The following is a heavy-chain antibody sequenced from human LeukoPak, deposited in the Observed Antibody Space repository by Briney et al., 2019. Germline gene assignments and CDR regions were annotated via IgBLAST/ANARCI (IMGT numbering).Heavy chain of an antibody. CDR1: GLTFSDYS. V-gene: IGHV3-23*01. D-gene: IGHD6-13*01. CDR2: ISAGGGST. J-gene: IGHJ4*02. CDR3: AKDAAGPEY. Sequence: GGSLRLSCAASGLTFSDYSMAWVRQAPGKGLLWVSGISAGGGSTYYADSVKGRFTISRDNSRNTLYLLMNSLRAEDTAVYYCAKDAAGPEYWGQGTLVTVSS.